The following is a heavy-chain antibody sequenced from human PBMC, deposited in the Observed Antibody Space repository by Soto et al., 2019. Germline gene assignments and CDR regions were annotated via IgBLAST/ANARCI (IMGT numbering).Heavy chain of an antibody. CDR1: GGTFSSYA. CDR2: IIPIFGTA. J-gene: IGHJ4*02. CDR3: ATRLRYFDFNPNDY. D-gene: IGHD3-9*01. V-gene: IGHV1-69*12. Sequence: QVQLVQSGAEVKKPGSSVKVSCKASGGTFSSYAISWVRQAPGQGLEWMGGIIPIFGTANYAQKFQGRVTXXAXEXXSTAYMELSSLRSEDTAVYYCATRLRYFDFNPNDYWGQGTLVTVSS.